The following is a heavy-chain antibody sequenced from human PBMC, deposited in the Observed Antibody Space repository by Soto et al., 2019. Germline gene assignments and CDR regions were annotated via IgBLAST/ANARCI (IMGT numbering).Heavy chain of an antibody. J-gene: IGHJ6*02. D-gene: IGHD4-17*01. CDR1: GVTCCGYG. CDR3: AKDLSYGGPYYYYGMDV. CDR2: ILYDGSNK. V-gene: IGHV3-30*18. Sequence: GGPRIDPCPAAGVTCCGYGLHWARKAPGKGLEGVAVILYDGSNKYHADSGKGRFTISRENSKNTPYLQMNRLRTGGTAVYYCAKDLSYGGPYYYYGMDVWGQGTTVTVSS.